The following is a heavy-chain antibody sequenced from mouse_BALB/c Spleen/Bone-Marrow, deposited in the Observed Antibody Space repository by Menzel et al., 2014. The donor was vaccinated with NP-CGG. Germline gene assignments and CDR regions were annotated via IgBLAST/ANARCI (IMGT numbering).Heavy chain of an antibody. Sequence: QVQLQQSGAELARPGASVKMSCKASGYTFTSYTMHWVKQRPGRGLEWIGYINPSSGYTNYNQKFKDKATLTADKSSSTAYMQLSSLTSEDSAVYYCARESYGNWFAYWGQGTLVTVSA. CDR3: ARESYGNWFAY. V-gene: IGHV1-4*01. CDR2: INPSSGYT. D-gene: IGHD2-1*01. J-gene: IGHJ3*01. CDR1: GYTFTSYT.